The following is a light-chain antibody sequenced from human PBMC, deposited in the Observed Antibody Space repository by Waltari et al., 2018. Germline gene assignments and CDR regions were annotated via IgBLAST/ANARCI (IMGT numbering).Light chain of an antibody. CDR1: RSNIGINY. Sequence: QSVMTQPPSASGTPGQKVTISCSGSRSNIGINYVYWYQQFPGTAPQVLIYRDDQRPSGVPDRFSGSKSGNSASRAISGLRSEDEADYYWAAWDDSLSGWVFGGGTKVSVL. J-gene: IGLJ3*02. V-gene: IGLV1-47*01. CDR2: RDD. CDR3: AAWDDSLSGWV.